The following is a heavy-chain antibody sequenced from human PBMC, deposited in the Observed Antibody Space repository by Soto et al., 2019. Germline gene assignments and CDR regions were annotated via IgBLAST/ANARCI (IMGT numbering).Heavy chain of an antibody. V-gene: IGHV4-39*01. J-gene: IGHJ6*02. CDR3: ASLVVPASTEYYYYGMDV. CDR1: GGSISSSSYY. CDR2: MYYSGST. Sequence: PSETLSLTCTVSGGSISSSSYYWGWIRQPPGKGLEWIGSMYYSGSTYYNPSLKSRVTISVDTSKNQFSLKLSSVTAADTAVYYCASLVVPASTEYYYYGMDVWGQGTTVTVSS. D-gene: IGHD2-2*01.